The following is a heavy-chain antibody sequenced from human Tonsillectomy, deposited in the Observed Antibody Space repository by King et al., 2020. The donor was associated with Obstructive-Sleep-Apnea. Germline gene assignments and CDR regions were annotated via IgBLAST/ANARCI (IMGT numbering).Heavy chain of an antibody. Sequence: VQLVQSGAEVKKPGESLKISCKGAGYSFINYWIGWVRQMPGKGLEWMGIIYPPDSETRYSPSFQGQVTISADKSVSTAYLQWSSLKASDTAIYYCARHTDPGYTSFWSPYGMDVWDQGTTVTVSS. D-gene: IGHD2-2*01. CDR1: GYSFINYW. CDR3: ARHTDPGYTSFWSPYGMDV. J-gene: IGHJ6*02. V-gene: IGHV5-51*01. CDR2: IYPPDSET.